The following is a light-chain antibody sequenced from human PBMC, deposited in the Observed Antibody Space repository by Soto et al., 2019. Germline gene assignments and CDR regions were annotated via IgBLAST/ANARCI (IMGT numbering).Light chain of an antibody. CDR2: GNI. V-gene: IGLV1-40*01. CDR1: GSNIGAGYD. J-gene: IGLJ3*02. Sequence: QSVLTQPPSVSVAPGQSVTISCTGAGSNIGAGYDVHWYQHLPGTAPKLLIYGNINRPSGVPDRFSGSKSGTSASLAITGLKADDEGDYYCQSYVSRLTGSTVFDGGTKLTVL. CDR3: QSYVSRLTGSTV.